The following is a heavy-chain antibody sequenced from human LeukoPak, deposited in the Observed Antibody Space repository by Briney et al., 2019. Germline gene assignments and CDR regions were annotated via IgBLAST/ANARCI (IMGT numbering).Heavy chain of an antibody. V-gene: IGHV3-21*01. CDR3: ARDKLNDYVWGSYITGSNWFDP. CDR1: GFTFSSYS. CDR2: ISSSSSYI. D-gene: IGHD3-16*01. J-gene: IGHJ5*02. Sequence: PGGSLRLSCAASGFTFSSYSMNWVRQAPGKGLEWVSSISSSSSYIYYADSVKGRFTISRDNAKNSLYLQMNSLRAEDTAVYYCARDKLNDYVWGSYITGSNWFDPWGQGTLVTVSS.